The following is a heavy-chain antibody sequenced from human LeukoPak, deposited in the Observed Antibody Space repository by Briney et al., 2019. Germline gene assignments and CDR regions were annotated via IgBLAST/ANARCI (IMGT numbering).Heavy chain of an antibody. CDR1: GYTFTSYY. D-gene: IGHD2/OR15-2a*01. Sequence: GASVTVSCKASGYTFTSYYMHWVRQAPGQGLEWMGIINPSGGSTSYAQKFQGRVTMTRDMSTSTVYMELSSLRSEDTAVYYCARDLSHRRVSDKNYYMDVWGKGTTVTVSS. J-gene: IGHJ6*03. V-gene: IGHV1-46*01. CDR2: INPSGGST. CDR3: ARDLSHRRVSDKNYYMDV.